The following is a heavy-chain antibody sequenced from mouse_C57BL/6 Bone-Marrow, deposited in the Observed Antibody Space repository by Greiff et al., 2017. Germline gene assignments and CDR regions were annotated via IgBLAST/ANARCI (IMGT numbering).Heavy chain of an antibody. D-gene: IGHD1-1*01. CDR3: ERQRVTTVVADAMDY. V-gene: IGHV5-6*01. CDR2: IRSGGSYT. J-gene: IGHJ4*01. Sequence: EVQLLQSGGDLVKPGGSLKLSCAASGFTFSSYGTSWVRQPSDKSLVWVATIRSGGSYTYYPDGVKGRFTISRDNAKNSLYLQMSSLKSEDTAMYYCERQRVTTVVADAMDYWGQGTSVTVAS. CDR1: GFTFSSYG.